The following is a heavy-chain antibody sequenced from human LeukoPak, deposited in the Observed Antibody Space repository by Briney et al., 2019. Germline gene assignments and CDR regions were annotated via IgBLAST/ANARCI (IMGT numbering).Heavy chain of an antibody. V-gene: IGHV4-31*03. CDR2: MLYSGST. D-gene: IGHD6-13*01. CDR3: ARVEAAAAPKIDY. Sequence: PSQTLSLTCTVSGGSISSGGYYWSWIRQHPGKGLEWIGYMLYSGSTNYNPSLKSRVTISVDTSKNQFSLKLSSVTAADTAVYYCARVEAAAAPKIDYWGQGTLVTVSS. J-gene: IGHJ4*02. CDR1: GGSISSGGYY.